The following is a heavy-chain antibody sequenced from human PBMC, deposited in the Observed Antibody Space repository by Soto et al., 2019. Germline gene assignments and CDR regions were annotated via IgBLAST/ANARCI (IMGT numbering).Heavy chain of an antibody. CDR2: ISWNSGSI. D-gene: IGHD3-3*01. J-gene: IGHJ4*02. V-gene: IGHV3-9*01. CDR1: GFTFDDYA. Sequence: DVQLVESGGGLVQPGRSLRLSCAASGFTFDDYAMHWVRQAPGKGLEWVSGISWNSGSIGYADSVKGRFTISRDNAKNSLYLQMNSLRAEDTALYYCAKGNYDFWSGAEGWGQGTLVTVSS. CDR3: AKGNYDFWSGAEG.